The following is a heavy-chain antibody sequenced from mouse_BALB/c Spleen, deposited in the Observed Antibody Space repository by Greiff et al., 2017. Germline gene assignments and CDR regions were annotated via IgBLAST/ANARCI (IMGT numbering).Heavy chain of an antibody. CDR2: INSNGGST. Sequence: EVQGVESGGGLVKLGGSLKLSCAASGFTFSSYYMSWVRQTPEKRLELVAAINSNGGSTYYPDTVKGRFTISRDNAKNTLYLQMSSLKSEDTALYYCARIPIYYDYDDAMDYWGQGTSVTVSS. J-gene: IGHJ4*01. CDR3: ARIPIYYDYDDAMDY. D-gene: IGHD2-4*01. V-gene: IGHV5-6-2*01. CDR1: GFTFSSYY.